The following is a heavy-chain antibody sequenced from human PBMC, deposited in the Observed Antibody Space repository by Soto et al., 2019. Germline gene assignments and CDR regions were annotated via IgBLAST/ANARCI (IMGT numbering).Heavy chain of an antibody. J-gene: IGHJ6*02. D-gene: IGHD3-10*01. CDR1: RFTFSSYA. Sequence: LSCAASRFTFSSYAMSWVRQAPGKGLAWVSAISGSGGSTYYADSVKGRFTISRDNSKKTLHMKMNTLRAEDTAVYYCANDFIVARQLITIFNSMDVGGQGTTVTV. CDR3: ANDFIVARQLITIFNSMDV. V-gene: IGHV3-23*01. CDR2: ISGSGGST.